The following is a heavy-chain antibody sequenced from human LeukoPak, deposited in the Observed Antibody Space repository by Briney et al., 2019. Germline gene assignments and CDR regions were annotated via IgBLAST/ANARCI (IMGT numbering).Heavy chain of an antibody. CDR2: ISGSGGST. CDR3: ARDRDSSVDY. D-gene: IGHD6-19*01. V-gene: IGHV3-23*01. J-gene: IGHJ4*02. Sequence: GGSLRLSCAASGFTFSSYAMSWVRQAPGKGLEWVSAISGSGGSTYYADSVKGRFTISRDNAKNSLYLQMNSLRDEDTAVYYCARDRDSSVDYWGQGTLVTVSS. CDR1: GFTFSSYA.